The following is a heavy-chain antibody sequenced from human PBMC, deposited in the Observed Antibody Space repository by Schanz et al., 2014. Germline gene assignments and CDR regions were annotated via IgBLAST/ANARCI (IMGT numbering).Heavy chain of an antibody. CDR3: ARDGVAATTDFEY. D-gene: IGHD1-1*01. CDR1: GFSFDSYN. Sequence: VQLVESGGGVVKPGGSLRLSCTASGFSFDSYNMNWVRQSPGKGLEWVAFLSFDSRHIYYADSVKGRFTISRDNAKSSLYLQMNSLRADDTAVYYCARDGVAATTDFEYWGQGALVTVSS. J-gene: IGHJ4*02. V-gene: IGHV3-21*06. CDR2: LSFDSRHI.